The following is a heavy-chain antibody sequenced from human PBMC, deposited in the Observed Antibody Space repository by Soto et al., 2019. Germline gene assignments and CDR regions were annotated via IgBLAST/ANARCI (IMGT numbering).Heavy chain of an antibody. J-gene: IGHJ5*02. CDR2: IIPIFGTP. V-gene: IGHV1-69*06. Sequence: ASVKFSCTASGGTFSTYTFSWVRQAPGQGLEWMGRIIPIFGTPYYAQKFQGRVTITADKSTSTVYMELSSLRSDDTAVYFCARGLECRGYCLDKPTWFAPWGQGTLVTV. CDR1: GGTFSTYT. CDR3: ARGLECRGYCLDKPTWFAP. D-gene: IGHD2-15*01.